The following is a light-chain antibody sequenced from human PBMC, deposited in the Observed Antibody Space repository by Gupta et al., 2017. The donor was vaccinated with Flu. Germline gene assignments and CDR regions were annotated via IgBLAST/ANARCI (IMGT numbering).Light chain of an antibody. CDR3: QQDSSSNT. V-gene: IGKV3-20*01. Sequence: EIVLTQSPGTLSLSPGERATLSCRASQSVSSSYLAWYQQKPGQAHRLINDAATSRAGGLAGRFGGGGCAKDFTLTSSRREDEDCAEYYEQQDSSSNTFGRGTKVDIK. CDR1: QSVSSSY. J-gene: IGKJ4*01. CDR2: AAT.